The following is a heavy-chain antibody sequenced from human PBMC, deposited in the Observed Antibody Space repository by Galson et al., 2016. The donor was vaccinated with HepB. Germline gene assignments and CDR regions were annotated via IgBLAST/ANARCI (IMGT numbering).Heavy chain of an antibody. CDR3: Y. CDR1: GYTFTSHQ. V-gene: IGHV1-3*01. J-gene: IGHJ4*02. CDR2: INAANGDT. Sequence: SVKVSCKASGYTFTSHQIHWVRQAPGQRLEWMGWINAANGDTKYSQRFQDRVTITRDTSASTAYMELSSLRSEDTASYFDYWGQGTLVIVSS.